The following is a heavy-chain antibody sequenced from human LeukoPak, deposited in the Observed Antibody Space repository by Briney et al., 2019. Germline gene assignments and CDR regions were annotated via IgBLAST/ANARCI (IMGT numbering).Heavy chain of an antibody. CDR1: GFTFSSYW. CDR2: INSDGSST. Sequence: GGSLRLSCAASGFTFSSYWMHWVRQAPGKGLVGVSRINSDGSSTSYADSVKGRFTISRDNAKNTLYLQMNSLRAEDTPVYYCASVGIAVAPSDAFDIWGRGTMVTVSS. D-gene: IGHD6-19*01. J-gene: IGHJ3*02. V-gene: IGHV3-74*01. CDR3: ASVGIAVAPSDAFDI.